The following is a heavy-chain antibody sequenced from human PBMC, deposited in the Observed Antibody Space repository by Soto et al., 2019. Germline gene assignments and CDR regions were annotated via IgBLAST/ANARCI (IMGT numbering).Heavy chain of an antibody. V-gene: IGHV1-46*01. D-gene: IGHD3-10*01. J-gene: IGHJ6*02. CDR1: GYTFTSYY. Sequence: GASVKVSCKASGYTFTSYYMHWVRQAPGQGLEWMGIINPSGGSTSYAQKFQGRVTMTRDTSTSTVYMELSSLRSEDTAVYYCARDLTMVRGVPLEDYYYYGMDVWGQGTTVTVSS. CDR2: INPSGGST. CDR3: ARDLTMVRGVPLEDYYYYGMDV.